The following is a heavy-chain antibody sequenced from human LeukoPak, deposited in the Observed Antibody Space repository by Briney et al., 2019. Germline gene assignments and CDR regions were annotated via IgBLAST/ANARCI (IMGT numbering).Heavy chain of an antibody. J-gene: IGHJ4*02. CDR1: GGSISSGSYY. V-gene: IGHV4-61*02. Sequence: ASETLSLTCTVSGGSISSGSYYWSWIRQPAGKGLEWIGRIYTSGSTNYNPSLKSRVTISVDTSKNEFSLKLNSVTAADTAVYYCARAGGYLLYFDSWGQGTLATVSS. CDR2: IYTSGST. CDR3: ARAGGYLLYFDS. D-gene: IGHD5-12*01.